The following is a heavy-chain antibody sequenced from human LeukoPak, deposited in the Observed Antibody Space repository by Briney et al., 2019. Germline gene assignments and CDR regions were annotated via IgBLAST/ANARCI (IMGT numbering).Heavy chain of an antibody. V-gene: IGHV4-30-4*01. CDR3: ARDLKSPYYDSSGYYYNAFDI. J-gene: IGHJ3*02. Sequence: SETLSLTCTVSGGSISSGDYYWSWIHQPPGKGLEWIGYIYYSGSTYYNPSLKSRVTISVDTSKNQFSLRLSSVTAADTAVYYCARDLKSPYYDSSGYYYNAFDIWGQGTMVTVSS. CDR1: GGSISSGDYY. D-gene: IGHD3-22*01. CDR2: IYYSGST.